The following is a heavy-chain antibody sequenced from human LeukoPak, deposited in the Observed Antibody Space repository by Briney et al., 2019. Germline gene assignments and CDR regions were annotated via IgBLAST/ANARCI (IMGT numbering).Heavy chain of an antibody. CDR2: IKSKTDGGTT. Sequence: GESLRLSCAASGFTFSNTWMSWVRQAPGKGLEWVGRIKSKTDGGTTDYAAPVKGRFTISRDDSKNTLYLQMNSLRAEDTAVYYCARDDKEYDSSGYYPLTFFDIWGQGTMVTVSS. CDR3: ARDDKEYDSSGYYPLTFFDI. CDR1: GFTFSNTW. J-gene: IGHJ3*02. V-gene: IGHV3-15*01. D-gene: IGHD3-22*01.